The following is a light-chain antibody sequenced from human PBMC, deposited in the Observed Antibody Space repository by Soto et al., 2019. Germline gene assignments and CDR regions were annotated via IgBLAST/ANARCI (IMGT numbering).Light chain of an antibody. CDR1: QSISSW. Sequence: DIQMTQSPSTLSASVGDRVTITCRASQSISSWLAWYQQKPGKAPKLLNYDASSLESGVPSRFSGSGSATEFTLTISSLQPDDFATYYCQQYNNYWTFGQGTKVDI. CDR2: DAS. J-gene: IGKJ1*01. CDR3: QQYNNYWT. V-gene: IGKV1-5*01.